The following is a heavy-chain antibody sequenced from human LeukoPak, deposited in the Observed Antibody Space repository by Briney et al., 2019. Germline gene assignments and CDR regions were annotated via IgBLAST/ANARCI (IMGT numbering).Heavy chain of an antibody. D-gene: IGHD6-13*01. V-gene: IGHV4-59*01. Sequence: SETLSLTCTVSGGSISSDYWSWVRQPAGKGLEWIGYIYYSGSTNYNPSLTSRVTISVETSKNQFSLKLSSVTAADTAVYYCARRQQLVDYWGQGTLVTVSS. CDR2: IYYSGST. CDR3: ARRQQLVDY. J-gene: IGHJ4*02. CDR1: GGSISSDY.